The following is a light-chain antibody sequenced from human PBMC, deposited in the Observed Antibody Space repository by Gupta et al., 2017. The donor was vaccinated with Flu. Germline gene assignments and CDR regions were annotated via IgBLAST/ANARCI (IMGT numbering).Light chain of an antibody. CDR3: QNLDSAPWT. J-gene: IGKJ1*01. CDR1: QGIYKY. Sequence: PSCLSASVGNRVTISCRARQGIYKYLVWYQQKPGKDPKLMIDSASEVKSGVPSWFSGSGCGTDFTLTISSLQPEDAATYYCQNLDSAPWTFGQGTKVQIK. V-gene: IGKV1-27*01. CDR2: SAS.